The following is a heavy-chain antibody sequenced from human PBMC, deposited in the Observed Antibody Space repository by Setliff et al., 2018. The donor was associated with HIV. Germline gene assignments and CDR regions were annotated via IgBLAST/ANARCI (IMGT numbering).Heavy chain of an antibody. Sequence: SETLSLTCTVSGGSISSSGYYWSWIRQPPGKGLQWIGYIYYSGSTNYNPSLKSRVTISVDTSKNQFSLKLSSVTAADTAVYYCARVGTGIAVAALDYWGQGTLVTVSS. CDR3: ARVGTGIAVAALDY. CDR1: GGSISSSGYY. V-gene: IGHV4-61*08. D-gene: IGHD6-19*01. CDR2: IYYSGST. J-gene: IGHJ4*02.